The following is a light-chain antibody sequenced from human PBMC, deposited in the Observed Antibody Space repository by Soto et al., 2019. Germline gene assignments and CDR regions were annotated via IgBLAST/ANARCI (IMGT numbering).Light chain of an antibody. CDR3: LQLSEYPLT. CDR2: SAS. Sequence: DLQLTQSPSFLSASVGDRVTITCRSSQGISTFFAWYQQKPGKAPKLLIFSASTLQSGVPPRFSGSGSGTEFSLTISNLQPEDFATYYCLQLSEYPLTFGGGTDVEIK. CDR1: QGISTF. J-gene: IGKJ4*01. V-gene: IGKV1-9*01.